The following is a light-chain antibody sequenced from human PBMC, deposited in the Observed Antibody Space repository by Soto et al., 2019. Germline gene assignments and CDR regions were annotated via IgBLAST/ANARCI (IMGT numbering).Light chain of an antibody. CDR2: RAS. V-gene: IGKV1-5*03. Sequence: DIQMTQSPSALSASVGGKITITCRANQSISSWLAWYQQQPGKAPSLLIYRASTLESGVPSRFSGSGSGTDFSLTISGLQPDDFATYYCQQYKTYSFGGGTKVEIK. CDR1: QSISSW. J-gene: IGKJ4*01. CDR3: QQYKTYS.